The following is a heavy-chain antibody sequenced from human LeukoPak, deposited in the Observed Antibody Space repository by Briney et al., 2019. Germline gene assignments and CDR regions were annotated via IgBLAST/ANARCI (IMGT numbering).Heavy chain of an antibody. CDR1: GASIASGSYH. Sequence: SETLSLTCAISGASIASGSYHWDWIRQPAGSRPEYIGRISAGGRANYNPSLKSRLTISMDTSKNHVSLRLSSVTAADTAVYYCTRGGHDYGGSFDTWGQGILVTVSS. CDR3: TRGGHDYGGSFDT. D-gene: IGHD4-23*01. CDR2: ISAGGRA. J-gene: IGHJ5*02. V-gene: IGHV4-61*02.